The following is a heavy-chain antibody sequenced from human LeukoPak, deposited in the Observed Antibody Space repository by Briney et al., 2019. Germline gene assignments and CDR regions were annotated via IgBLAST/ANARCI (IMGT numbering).Heavy chain of an antibody. V-gene: IGHV3-13*01. D-gene: IGHD1-1*01. J-gene: IGHJ6*03. CDR3: ARGPPRGKYYYMDV. CDR2: IGTASDT. CDR1: GFSFSSFD. Sequence: GGSLRLSCAASGFSFSSFDMHWVRQPTGQGLEWVSTIGTASDTYYPGSVEGRFTLSRDNAKNSLYLQMNSLTAGDTAVYYCARGPPRGKYYYMDVWGKGTTVAVSS.